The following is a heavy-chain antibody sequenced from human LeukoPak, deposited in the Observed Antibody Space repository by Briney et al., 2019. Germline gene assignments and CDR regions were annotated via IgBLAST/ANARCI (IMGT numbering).Heavy chain of an antibody. CDR1: GGSFSGYY. CDR3: ARGQGTVTTH. Sequence: SETLSLTCAVYGGSFSGYYWSWIRQPPGKGLEWIGEINHRGSTNYNPSLKSRVTISVDTSKNQFSLKLSSVTAADTAVYYCARGQGTVTTHWGQGTLVTVS. D-gene: IGHD4-17*01. V-gene: IGHV4-34*01. CDR2: INHRGST. J-gene: IGHJ4*02.